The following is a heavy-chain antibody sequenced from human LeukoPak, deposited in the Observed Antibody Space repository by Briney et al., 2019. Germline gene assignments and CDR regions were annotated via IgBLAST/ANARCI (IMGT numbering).Heavy chain of an antibody. V-gene: IGHV4-34*01. CDR3: ARGHFRIAAAGAFYY. CDR2: INDSGST. D-gene: IGHD6-13*01. J-gene: IGHJ4*02. Sequence: SETLSLTCAVYGGSFSGYYWSWIRQPPGKGLEWIGEINDSGSTNYNPSLKSRVTISVDTSKNQFSLKLSSVTAADTAVYYCARGHFRIAAAGAFYYWGQGTLVTVSS. CDR1: GGSFSGYY.